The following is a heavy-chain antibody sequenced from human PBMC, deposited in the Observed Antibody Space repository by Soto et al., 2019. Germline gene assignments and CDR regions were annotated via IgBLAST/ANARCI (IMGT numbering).Heavy chain of an antibody. CDR3: ARDGAEQQLPYYYYYGMDV. CDR2: ISAYNGNT. CDR1: GYTFTSYG. Sequence: GASVKVSCKASGYTFTSYGISWVRQAPGQGLEWMGWISAYNGNTNYAQKLQGRVTMTADTSTSTAYMELRSLRSDDTAVYYCARDGAEQQLPYYYYYGMDVWGQGTTVTVSS. V-gene: IGHV1-18*01. J-gene: IGHJ6*02. D-gene: IGHD6-13*01.